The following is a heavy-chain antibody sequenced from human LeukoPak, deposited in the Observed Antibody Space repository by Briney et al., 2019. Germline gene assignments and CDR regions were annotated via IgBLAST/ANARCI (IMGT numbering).Heavy chain of an antibody. D-gene: IGHD3-10*01. V-gene: IGHV4-59*08. J-gene: IGHJ4*02. CDR2: IYYSGST. CDR3: ARSGDGSGSYGFDY. Sequence: SETLSLTCTVSGGSISSYYWSWIRQPPGKGLEWIGYIYYSGSTNYNPSLKSRVTISVDTSKNQFSLKLSSVTAADTAVYYCARSGDGSGSYGFDYWGQGTLVTVSS. CDR1: GGSISSYY.